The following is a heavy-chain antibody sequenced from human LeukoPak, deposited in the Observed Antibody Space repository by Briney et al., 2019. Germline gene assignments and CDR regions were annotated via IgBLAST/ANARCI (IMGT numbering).Heavy chain of an antibody. Sequence: GGSLRLSCAASGFIFSQYRMNWVRQAPGKGLEWVSHIRSSSETFYADSVKGRFTISRDNARNSLYLQMNNLRGEDTAIYYCARDAGNSGYGCDLWGQGTLVTVSS. CDR2: IRSSSET. CDR3: ARDAGNSGYGCDL. V-gene: IGHV3-48*01. CDR1: GFIFSQYR. J-gene: IGHJ5*02. D-gene: IGHD5-12*01.